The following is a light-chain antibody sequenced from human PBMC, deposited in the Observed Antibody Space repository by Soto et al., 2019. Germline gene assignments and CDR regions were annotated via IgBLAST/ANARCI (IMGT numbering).Light chain of an antibody. CDR2: DAS. CDR1: QSISSW. J-gene: IGKJ1*01. V-gene: IGKV1-5*01. Sequence: GDRVTITCRASQSISSWLAWYQQKPGKAPKLLIYDASSLESGAPSRFSGSGSGTEFTLTISSLQPDDFATYYCQQYNSYSEAFGQGTKV. CDR3: QQYNSYSEA.